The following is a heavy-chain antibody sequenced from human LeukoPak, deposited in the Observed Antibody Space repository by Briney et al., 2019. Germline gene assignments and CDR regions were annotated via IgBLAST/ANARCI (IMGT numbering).Heavy chain of an antibody. CDR3: ARGYCSSTSCHRGYYGMDV. V-gene: IGHV1-69*06. CDR1: GGTFSSYA. CDR2: IIPIFGTA. D-gene: IGHD2-2*01. Sequence: ASVKVSCKASGGTFSSYAISWVRQAPGQGLEWMGGIIPIFGTANYAQKVQGRVTITADKSTSTAYTELSSLRSEDTAVYYCARGYCSSTSCHRGYYGMDVWGKGTTVTVSS. J-gene: IGHJ6*04.